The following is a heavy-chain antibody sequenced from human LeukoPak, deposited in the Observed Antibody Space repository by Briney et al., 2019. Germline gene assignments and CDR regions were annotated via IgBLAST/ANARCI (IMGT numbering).Heavy chain of an antibody. V-gene: IGHV4-4*02. Sequence: SETLSLTCGVSGGSVTSTNWWTWVRQPPGEGLEWIGEIHLDGRTNYNPSLKSRLTMSVDLSENHVSLKLTSVTAADTAVYYCAREGGFYRPLDYSGQGTLVTVSS. CDR3: AREGGFYRPLDY. D-gene: IGHD3-3*01. J-gene: IGHJ4*02. CDR2: IHLDGRT. CDR1: GGSVTSTNW.